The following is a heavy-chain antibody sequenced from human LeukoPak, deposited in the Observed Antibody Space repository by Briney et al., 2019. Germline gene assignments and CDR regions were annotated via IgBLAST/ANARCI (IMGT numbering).Heavy chain of an antibody. Sequence: PSHTLSLTSPVPGGSISSGSYYWSWIRQPAGKGLEWIGRIYTSGSTNYNPSLKSRVTISVDTSKNQFYLKLSSVTAADTAVYYWARERWVDAFDIWGQGTMVTVSS. V-gene: IGHV4-61*02. CDR2: IYTSGST. CDR3: ARERWVDAFDI. CDR1: GGSISSGSYY. D-gene: IGHD5-24*01. J-gene: IGHJ3*02.